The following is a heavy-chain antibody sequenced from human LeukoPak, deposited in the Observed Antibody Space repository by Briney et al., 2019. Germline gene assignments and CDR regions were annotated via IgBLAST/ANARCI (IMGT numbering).Heavy chain of an antibody. CDR3: AKGAGWYGY. CDR2: IYYSGST. CDR1: GGSISSYY. V-gene: IGHV4-59*08. J-gene: IGHJ4*02. D-gene: IGHD6-19*01. Sequence: SETLSLTCTVSGGSISSYYWSWIRQPPGKGLEWIGYIYYSGSTKYNPSLKSRVTISVDTSKNHFSLKVRSVTAADTAVYYCAKGAGWYGYWGQGTLVTVSS.